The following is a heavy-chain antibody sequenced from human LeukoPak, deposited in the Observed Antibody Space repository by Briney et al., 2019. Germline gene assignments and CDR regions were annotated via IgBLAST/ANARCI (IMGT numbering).Heavy chain of an antibody. CDR3: VLSPHGEYVGVDY. D-gene: IGHD7-27*01. CDR2: VSDNGVST. J-gene: IGHJ4*02. CDR1: GFTFSSSA. Sequence: GGSLRLSCSASGFTFSSSAMHWVRQAPGKGLEYISAVSDNGVSTYYVDSVKGRFTVSRDNSKNTLYLHLSSLRAEDTAVYYCVLSPHGEYVGVDYWGQGTLVTVSS. V-gene: IGHV3-64D*06.